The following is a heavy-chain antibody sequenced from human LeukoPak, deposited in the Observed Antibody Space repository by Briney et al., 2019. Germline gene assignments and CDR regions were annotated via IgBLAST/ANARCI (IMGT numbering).Heavy chain of an antibody. CDR2: IYYSGST. CDR1: GGSISSYY. D-gene: IGHD3-10*01. V-gene: IGHV4-59*01. CDR3: ARRGSGMVRGVIITYYYYYYMDV. Sequence: PSETLSLTCTVSGGSISSYYWSWIRQPPGKGLEWIGYIYYSGSTNYNPSLKSRVTISVDTSKNQFSLKLSSVTAADTAVYPCARRGSGMVRGVIITYYYYYYMDVWGKGTTVTISS. J-gene: IGHJ6*03.